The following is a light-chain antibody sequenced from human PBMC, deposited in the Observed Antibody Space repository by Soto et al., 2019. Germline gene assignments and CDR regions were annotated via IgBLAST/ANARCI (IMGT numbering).Light chain of an antibody. V-gene: IGKV1-39*01. CDR2: YAF. J-gene: IGKJ1*01. CDR3: QQSYSIPWT. CDR1: QNSGSF. Sequence: DIQMTQSPSSLSASIGDRVTITCRASQNSGSFLNWYQQKPGEAPRLLVYYAFRIQSGVPSRFSGSGSGTDFTLTISRLQPEDFATYYCQQSYSIPWTFGQGTKVDIK.